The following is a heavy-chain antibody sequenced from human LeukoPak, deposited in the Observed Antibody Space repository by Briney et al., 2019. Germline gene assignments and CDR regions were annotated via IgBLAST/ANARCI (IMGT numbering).Heavy chain of an antibody. CDR3: AKESAYCGSDCRSLSDY. CDR2: ISYDGSNK. D-gene: IGHD2-21*02. CDR1: GFTFSSYA. Sequence: GGSLRLSCAASGFTFSSYAMHWVRQAPGKGLEWVAVISYDGSNKYYADSVKGRFTISRDNSKNTLYLQMNSLRAEDTAVYYCAKESAYCGSDCRSLSDYWGQGTLVTVSS. V-gene: IGHV3-30-3*01. J-gene: IGHJ4*02.